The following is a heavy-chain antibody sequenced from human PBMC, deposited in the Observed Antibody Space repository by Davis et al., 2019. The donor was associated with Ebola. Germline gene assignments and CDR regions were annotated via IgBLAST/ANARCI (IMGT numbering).Heavy chain of an antibody. J-gene: IGHJ6*04. Sequence: ASVKVSCKASGYTFTNYYMHWVRQAPGQGLEWMGMINPNDGRTIYAQKFQGRVTVTRDTSISTAYMELSRLRSDDTAVYYCARTARDIVVVVAATLGMDVWGEGTSVAVSS. D-gene: IGHD2-15*01. CDR1: GYTFTNYY. CDR3: ARTARDIVVVVAATLGMDV. CDR2: INPNDGRT. V-gene: IGHV1-46*01.